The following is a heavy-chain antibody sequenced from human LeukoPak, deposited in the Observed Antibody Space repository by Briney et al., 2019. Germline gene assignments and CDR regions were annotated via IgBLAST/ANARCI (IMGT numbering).Heavy chain of an antibody. V-gene: IGHV3-48*04. J-gene: IGHJ4*02. Sequence: GGSLRLSCAASGFTFSSYSMNWVHQAPGKGLEWVSYISSSSTIYYADSVKGRFTISRDNAKNSLYLQLNSLRAEDTAVYYCARDTAMARGFDYWGQGTLVTVSS. CDR3: ARDTAMARGFDY. CDR2: ISSSSTI. D-gene: IGHD5-18*01. CDR1: GFTFSSYS.